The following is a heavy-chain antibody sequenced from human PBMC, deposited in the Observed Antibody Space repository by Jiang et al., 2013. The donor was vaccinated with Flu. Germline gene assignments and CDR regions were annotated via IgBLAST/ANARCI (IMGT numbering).Heavy chain of an antibody. D-gene: IGHD6-19*01. CDR3: ARVAVADNWFDP. Sequence: ETLSLTCAVYVGPSXVTTGAGSPAPRKGLEWIGEINHSGSTNYNPSLKSRVTISVDTSKNQFSLKLSSVTAADTAVYYCARVAVADNWFDPWGQGTLVTVSS. J-gene: IGHJ5*02. CDR2: INHSGST. CDR1: VGPSXVTT. V-gene: IGHV4-34*01.